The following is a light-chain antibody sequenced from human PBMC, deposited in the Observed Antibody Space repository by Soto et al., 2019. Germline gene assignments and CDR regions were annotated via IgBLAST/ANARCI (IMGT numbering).Light chain of an antibody. J-gene: IGKJ5*01. CDR2: DAS. CDR1: QSVDIY. Sequence: EIVLTQSASTLSLSXGERATLPXXASQSVDIYLAWYRQIPGQAPRLLIYDASNRATGIPDRFSGGGSGTDFTLTISSLEPEDFAVYYCQQRSNLPPTFGQGTRLENK. V-gene: IGKV3-11*01. CDR3: QQRSNLPPT.